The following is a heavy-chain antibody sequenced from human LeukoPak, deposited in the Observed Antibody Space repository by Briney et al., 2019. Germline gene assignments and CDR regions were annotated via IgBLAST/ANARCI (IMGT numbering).Heavy chain of an antibody. CDR3: ARNLYYCSGDCYSLDYLDF. CDR1: GDSITGYY. V-gene: IGHV4-4*07. J-gene: IGHJ4*02. CDR2: IYSSGDT. D-gene: IGHD2-21*02. Sequence: PSETLSLTCTVSGDSITGYYWSWIRQPAGKGLEWIGRIYSSGDTKYNPSLKSRVTMSEATSKNQFSLKLSSVTAADTAVYYCARNLYYCSGDCYSLDYLDFWGQGTLVTVSS.